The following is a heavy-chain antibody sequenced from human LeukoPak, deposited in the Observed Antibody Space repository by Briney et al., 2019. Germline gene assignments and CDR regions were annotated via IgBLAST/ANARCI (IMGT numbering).Heavy chain of an antibody. CDR3: ARVGQGEWYFDL. J-gene: IGHJ2*01. Sequence: GGSLRLSCAASGFTFSNYWMHWVRQAPGKGLVWVSRINTDGSRTSYADSVTGRFTISRDNAQNTVYLQMNSLRAEDTAVYYCARVGQGEWYFDLWGRGTLVTVSS. V-gene: IGHV3-74*01. CDR1: GFTFSNYW. CDR2: INTDGSRT. D-gene: IGHD1-26*01.